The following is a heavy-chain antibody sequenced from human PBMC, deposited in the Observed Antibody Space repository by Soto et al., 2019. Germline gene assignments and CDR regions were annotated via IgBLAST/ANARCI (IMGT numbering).Heavy chain of an antibody. CDR3: ARDWVETAMQGHYYCYSGMDV. CDR1: GYTFTGYY. Sequence: ASVKVSCKASGYTFTGYYMHWVRQAPGQGLEWMGWINPNSGGTNYAQKLQGRVTMTRDTSISTAYMELSRLRSDDTAVYYCARDWVETAMQGHYYCYSGMDVWGHGTTVTVSS. J-gene: IGHJ6*02. CDR2: INPNSGGT. D-gene: IGHD5-18*01. V-gene: IGHV1-2*02.